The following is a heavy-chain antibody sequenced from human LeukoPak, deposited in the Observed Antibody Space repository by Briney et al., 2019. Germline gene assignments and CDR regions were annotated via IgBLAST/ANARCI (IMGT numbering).Heavy chain of an antibody. CDR3: ARSDSVAWYYFDY. V-gene: IGHV1-2*06. CDR1: GYTFTGYY. D-gene: IGHD6-19*01. Sequence: GASVKVSCKASGYTFTGYYMHWVRQAPGQGLEWMGRINPNSGGTNYAQKFQGRVTMTRDTSISTAYMELRSLRSDDTAVYYCARSDSVAWYYFDYWGQGTLVTVSS. J-gene: IGHJ4*02. CDR2: INPNSGGT.